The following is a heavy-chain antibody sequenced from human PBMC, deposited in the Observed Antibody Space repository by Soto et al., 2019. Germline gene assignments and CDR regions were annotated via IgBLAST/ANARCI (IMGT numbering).Heavy chain of an antibody. V-gene: IGHV3-15*01. Sequence: EVQLVESGGGLVKPGGSLRLSCAASGFTFSNAWMSWVRQAPGKGLEWVGRIKSKTDGGTTDYAAPVKGRFTISRDDSKNTLYLQMNTLKTEDTAVYYCTTPDYGAKRDFDYWGQGTLVTVSS. CDR3: TTPDYGAKRDFDY. CDR1: GFTFSNAW. D-gene: IGHD4-17*01. J-gene: IGHJ4*02. CDR2: IKSKTDGGTT.